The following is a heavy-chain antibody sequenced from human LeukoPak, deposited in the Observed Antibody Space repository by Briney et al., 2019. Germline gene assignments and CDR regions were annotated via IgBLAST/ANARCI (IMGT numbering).Heavy chain of an antibody. CDR3: ARYDLGYCSSTSCSSDGMDV. CDR2: XXXXXGNT. V-gene: IGHV1-8*01. CDR1: XFXXXX. J-gene: IGHJ6*02. D-gene: IGHD2-2*01. Sequence: XFXXXXINXXRQAPGQGXEWMGXXXXXXGNTGYAQKFQGRVTMTRNTSISTAYMELSSLRSEDTAVYYCARYDLGYCSSTSCSSDGMDVWGQGTTVTVSS.